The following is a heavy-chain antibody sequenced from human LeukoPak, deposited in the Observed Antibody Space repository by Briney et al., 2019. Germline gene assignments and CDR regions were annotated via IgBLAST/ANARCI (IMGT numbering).Heavy chain of an antibody. D-gene: IGHD5-18*01. CDR1: GFTFSSYS. CDR2: ISSSSSYI. V-gene: IGHV3-21*01. Sequence: GGSLRLSCAASGFTFSSYSMNWVRQAPGKGLEWVSSISSSSSYIYYADSVKGRFTISRDNAKNSLYLQMNSLRAEDTAVYYCASQRGYSYGYVDYWGQGTLVTVSS. J-gene: IGHJ4*02. CDR3: ASQRGYSYGYVDY.